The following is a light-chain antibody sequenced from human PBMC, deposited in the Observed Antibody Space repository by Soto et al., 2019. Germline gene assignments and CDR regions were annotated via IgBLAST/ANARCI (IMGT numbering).Light chain of an antibody. CDR1: SSDVGGYNY. Sequence: QSVLTQPPSASGSPGQSVTISCTGTSSDVGGYNYVSWYQQHPGKAPKLMIYEVSKRPSGVPDRFSGSKSGNTASLTVSGLQAEDEADYYCSSYVGSNFWVFGGGTKLTVL. V-gene: IGLV2-8*01. CDR3: SSYVGSNFWV. CDR2: EVS. J-gene: IGLJ3*02.